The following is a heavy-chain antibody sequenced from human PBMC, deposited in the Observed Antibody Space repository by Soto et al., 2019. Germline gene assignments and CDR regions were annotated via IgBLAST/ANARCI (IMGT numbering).Heavy chain of an antibody. V-gene: IGHV3-15*07. J-gene: IGHJ4*02. CDR1: GCTFSNAW. CDR3: TTDASLYYYDSSGYYPIDY. D-gene: IGHD3-22*01. CDR2: IKSKTDGGTT. Sequence: GGARRLSCAASGCTFSNAWMNWVRQAPGKGLEWVGRIKSKTDGGTTDYAAPVKGRFTISRDDSKNTLYLQMNSLKTEDTAVYYCTTDASLYYYDSSGYYPIDYWGQGTLVTVSS.